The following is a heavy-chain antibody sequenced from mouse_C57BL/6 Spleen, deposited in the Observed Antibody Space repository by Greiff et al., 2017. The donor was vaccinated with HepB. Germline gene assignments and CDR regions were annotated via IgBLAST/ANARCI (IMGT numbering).Heavy chain of an antibody. Sequence: EVMLVESGGDLVKPGGSLKLSCAASGFTFSSYGMSWVRQTPDKRLEWVATISSGGSYTYYPDSVKGRFTISRDNAKNTLYLQMSSLKSEDTAMYYCARDGTVVYWYFDVWGTGTTVTVSS. V-gene: IGHV5-6*02. CDR1: GFTFSSYG. D-gene: IGHD1-1*01. CDR3: ARDGTVVYWYFDV. CDR2: ISSGGSYT. J-gene: IGHJ1*03.